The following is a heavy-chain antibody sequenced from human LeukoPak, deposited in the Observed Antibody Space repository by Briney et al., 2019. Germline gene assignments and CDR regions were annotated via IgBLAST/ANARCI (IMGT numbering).Heavy chain of an antibody. J-gene: IGHJ3*02. D-gene: IGHD6-13*01. CDR3: ARGDSSRQDGAFDI. CDR2: IWYDGSNK. Sequence: QPGGSLRLSCAASGFTFTDYTMNWVRQAPGKGLEWVAVIWYDGSNKYYADSVKGRFTISRDNSKNTLYLQMNSLRAEDTAVYYCARGDSSRQDGAFDIWGQGTMVTVSS. CDR1: GFTFTDYT. V-gene: IGHV3-33*08.